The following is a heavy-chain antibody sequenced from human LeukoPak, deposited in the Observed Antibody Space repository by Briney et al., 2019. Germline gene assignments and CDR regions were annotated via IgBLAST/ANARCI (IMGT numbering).Heavy chain of an antibody. CDR1: GFTFSSYA. Sequence: GGSLRLSCAASGFTFSSYAMSWVRQAPGKGLGWVSAISGSGGSTYYADSVKGRFTISRDNSKNTLYLQMNSLRAEDTAVYYCAKVVYYYYGMDVWGQGTTVTVSS. V-gene: IGHV3-23*01. CDR2: ISGSGGST. J-gene: IGHJ6*02. CDR3: AKVVYYYYGMDV.